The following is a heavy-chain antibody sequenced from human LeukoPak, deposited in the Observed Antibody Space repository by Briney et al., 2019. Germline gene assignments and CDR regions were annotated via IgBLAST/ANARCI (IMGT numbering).Heavy chain of an antibody. V-gene: IGHV3-23*01. J-gene: IGHJ4*02. D-gene: IGHD6-13*01. Sequence: PGGSLRLSCAASGFTFSSYAMSWVRQAPGKGLEWVSAISGSGGSTYYADSVEGRFTISRGNSKNTLYLQMNSLRAEDTAVYYCAKDRVVGSSWYYFDYWGQGTLVTVSS. CDR2: ISGSGGST. CDR3: AKDRVVGSSWYYFDY. CDR1: GFTFSSYA.